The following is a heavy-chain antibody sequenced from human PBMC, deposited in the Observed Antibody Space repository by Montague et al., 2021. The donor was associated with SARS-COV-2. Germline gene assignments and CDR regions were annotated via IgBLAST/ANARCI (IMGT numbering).Heavy chain of an antibody. CDR3: ARDVVAAPGTFDY. CDR2: VSASGST. J-gene: IGHJ4*02. Sequence: SETLSLTCTVSGDSIRYFHWSWIRQPAGKGLEWIGRVSASGSTNYNPSLNSRVTMSVDTSKKQFSLRLSPVTAADTAVYYCARDVVAAPGTFDYWGQGTLVTVSS. V-gene: IGHV4-4*07. D-gene: IGHD6-13*01. CDR1: GDSIRYFH.